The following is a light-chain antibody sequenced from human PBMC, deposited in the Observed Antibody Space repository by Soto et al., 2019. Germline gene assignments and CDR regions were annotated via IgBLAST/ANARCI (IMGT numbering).Light chain of an antibody. CDR2: GNS. J-gene: IGLJ2*01. CDR3: QSYDSSLHVV. V-gene: IGLV1-40*01. Sequence: QPVLTQPPSVSGAPGQRVTISCTGSSSNIGAGYDVHWYQQLPGTAPKLLIYGNSNRPSGVPDRFSGSKSGTSASLAITGLQAEDEADYYCQSYDSSLHVVFGGGTKVTVL. CDR1: SSNIGAGYD.